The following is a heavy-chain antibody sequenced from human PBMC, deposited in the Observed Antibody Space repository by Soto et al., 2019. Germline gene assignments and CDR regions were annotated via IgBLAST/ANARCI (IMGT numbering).Heavy chain of an antibody. CDR2: IIPILGIA. J-gene: IGHJ6*02. D-gene: IGHD6-19*01. CDR1: GGTFSSYA. Sequence: ASVKVSCKASGGTFSSYAISWVRQAPGQGLEWMGRIIPILGIANYAQKFQGRVTITADKSTSTAYMELSSLRSEDTAVYYCASTGAVAGYKPLYYYYGMDVWGQGTTVTVSS. V-gene: IGHV1-69*04. CDR3: ASTGAVAGYKPLYYYYGMDV.